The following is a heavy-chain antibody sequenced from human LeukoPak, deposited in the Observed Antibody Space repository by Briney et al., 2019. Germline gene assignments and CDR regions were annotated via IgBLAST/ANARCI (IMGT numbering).Heavy chain of an antibody. CDR1: GFTFSSYA. J-gene: IGHJ6*02. V-gene: IGHV3-30-3*01. D-gene: IGHD1-26*01. Sequence: GGSLRLSCAASGFTFSSYAMHWVRQAPGEGLEWVAVISYDGSNKYYADSVKGRFTISRDNSKNTLYLQMNSLRAEDTAVYYGAGPSGSLWYYGMDVWGQGTTVTVSS. CDR3: AGPSGSLWYYGMDV. CDR2: ISYDGSNK.